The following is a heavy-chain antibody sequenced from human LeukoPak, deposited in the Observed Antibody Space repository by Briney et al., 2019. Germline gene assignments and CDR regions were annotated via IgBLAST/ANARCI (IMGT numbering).Heavy chain of an antibody. CDR1: GYTFTGYH. CDR2: INPYSGDT. D-gene: IGHD6-13*01. Sequence: GASVKVSCKASGYTFTGYHIHWVRQAPGQGLEWMGRINPYSGDTNFAQKVQGRVTMTRDTSITTAYTDLSSLTPDDTAVYFCARDQGSLTRSWYTGYWGQGTQVTVSS. J-gene: IGHJ4*02. CDR3: ARDQGSLTRSWYTGY. V-gene: IGHV1-2*06.